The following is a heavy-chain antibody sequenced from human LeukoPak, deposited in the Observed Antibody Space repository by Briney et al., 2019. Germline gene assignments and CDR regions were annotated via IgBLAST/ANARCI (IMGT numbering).Heavy chain of an antibody. J-gene: IGHJ4*02. CDR2: ISGSGGST. D-gene: IGHD6-13*01. CDR1: GFTFSSYA. V-gene: IGHV3-23*01. CDR3: ARRIAAAAAPYYFDY. Sequence: GGSLRLSCAASGFTFSSYAMSWVRQAPGKGLEWVSAISGSGGSTYYADSVKGRFTISRDNSKNTLSLQMNSLRAEDTAVYYCARRIAAAAAPYYFDYWGQGTLVTVSS.